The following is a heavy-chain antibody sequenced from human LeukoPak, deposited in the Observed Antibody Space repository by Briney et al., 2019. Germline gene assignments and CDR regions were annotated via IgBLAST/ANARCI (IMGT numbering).Heavy chain of an antibody. CDR3: ARLGYCSSASCRQAFDI. CDR2: TRNKPNSYTT. D-gene: IGHD2-2*01. J-gene: IGHJ3*02. CDR1: GFTFSDHY. V-gene: IGHV3-72*01. Sequence: PGGSLRLSCAASGFTFSDHYMDWVRQAPGKGLEWVGRTRNKPNSYTTEYAASVKGRFTISRDDSKNSLYLQMNSLKTEDTAVYYCARLGYCSSASCRQAFDIWGQGTMVTVSS.